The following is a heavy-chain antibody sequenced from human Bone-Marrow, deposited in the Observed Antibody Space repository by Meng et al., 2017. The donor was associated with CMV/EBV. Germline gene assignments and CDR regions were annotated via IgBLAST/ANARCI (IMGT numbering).Heavy chain of an antibody. Sequence: ESLKISCAASGFTFSSYWMNWIRQPPGKGLEWIGEINHSGSTNYNPSLESRVTISVDTSKNQFSLKLSSVTAADTAVYYCARDRLAARNYYYGMDVWGQGTTVTVSS. CDR3: ARDRLAARNYYYGMDV. J-gene: IGHJ6*02. D-gene: IGHD6-6*01. CDR2: INHSGST. CDR1: GFTFSSYW. V-gene: IGHV4-34*01.